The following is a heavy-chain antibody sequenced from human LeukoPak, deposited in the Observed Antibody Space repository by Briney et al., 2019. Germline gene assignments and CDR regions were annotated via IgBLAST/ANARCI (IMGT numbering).Heavy chain of an antibody. CDR3: ARDKRGQSSGWYDAFDI. Sequence: ASVKVSCKASGYTFTSYGIRWVRQAPGQGLEWMGWISAYNGNTNYAQKLQGRVTMTTDTSTSTAYMELRSLRSDDTAVYYCARDKRGQSSGWYDAFDIWGQGTMVTVSS. D-gene: IGHD6-19*01. J-gene: IGHJ3*02. CDR1: GYTFTSYG. V-gene: IGHV1-18*01. CDR2: ISAYNGNT.